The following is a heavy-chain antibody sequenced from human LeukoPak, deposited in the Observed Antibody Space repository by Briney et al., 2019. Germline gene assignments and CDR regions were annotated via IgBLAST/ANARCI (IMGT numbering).Heavy chain of an antibody. CDR1: VCTFSSYA. V-gene: IGHV1-69*01. D-gene: IGHD2-15*01. CDR2: IIPIYGTA. Sequence: GSSVKVSCKASVCTFSSYAISWVRQAPGQGLEWMGGIIPIYGTANYAQKFQGRVTITADESTSTAYMELSSLRSVDTAVYYCAKEGGISFDYWGQGTLVTVSS. CDR3: AKEGGISFDY. J-gene: IGHJ4*02.